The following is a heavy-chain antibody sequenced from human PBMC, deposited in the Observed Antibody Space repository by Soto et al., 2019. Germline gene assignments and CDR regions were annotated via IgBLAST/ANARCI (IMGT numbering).Heavy chain of an antibody. Sequence: LRLSCAASGFTFSSYAMHWVRQAPGKGLEWVAVISYDGSNKYYADSVKGRFTISRDNSKNTLYLQMNSLRAEDTAVYYCARANYNYYDSSGYVSAFDIWGQGTMVTVSS. J-gene: IGHJ3*02. V-gene: IGHV3-30-3*01. D-gene: IGHD3-22*01. CDR3: ARANYNYYDSSGYVSAFDI. CDR1: GFTFSSYA. CDR2: ISYDGSNK.